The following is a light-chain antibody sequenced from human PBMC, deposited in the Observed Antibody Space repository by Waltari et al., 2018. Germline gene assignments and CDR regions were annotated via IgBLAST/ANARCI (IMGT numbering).Light chain of an antibody. CDR2: GAS. Sequence: EIMMTQSPATLSLSPGDRSTLSCRPSQNIYTNLAWYQQKPGQTPRLLIYGASTRPTGIPARFSGSGSGTEFTLTINSLQSEDFAVYYCQQYNSWLTWTFGQGTKVEIK. V-gene: IGKV3-15*01. CDR1: QNIYTN. J-gene: IGKJ1*01. CDR3: QQYNSWLTWT.